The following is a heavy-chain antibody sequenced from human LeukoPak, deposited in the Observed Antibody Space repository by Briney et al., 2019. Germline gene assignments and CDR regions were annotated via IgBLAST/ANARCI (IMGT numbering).Heavy chain of an antibody. CDR3: ATIRNYYGSGSYGGDFDY. J-gene: IGHJ4*02. CDR1: GYTLTELS. V-gene: IGHV1-24*01. CDR2: FDPEDGET. D-gene: IGHD3-10*01. Sequence: GASVKVSCKVSGYTLTELSMHWVRQAPGKGLEWMGGFDPEDGETIYAQKFQGRVTMTEDTSTDTAYMELSSLRSEDTAVYYCATIRNYYGSGSYGGDFDYWGQGTLVTVSS.